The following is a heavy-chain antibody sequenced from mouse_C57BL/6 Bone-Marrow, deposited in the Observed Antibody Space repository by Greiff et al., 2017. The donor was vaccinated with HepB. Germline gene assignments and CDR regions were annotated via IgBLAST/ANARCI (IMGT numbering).Heavy chain of an antibody. CDR2: IYPRSGNT. J-gene: IGHJ4*01. Sequence: VQLQQSGAELARPGASVKLSCKASGYTFTSYGISWVKQRTGQGLEWIGEIYPRSGNTYYNEKFKGKATLTADKPSSKAYMELRSLTSEDSAVYFCAREGVRLYYAMDYWGQGTSVTVSS. D-gene: IGHD5-1*01. CDR3: AREGVRLYYAMDY. CDR1: GYTFTSYG. V-gene: IGHV1-81*01.